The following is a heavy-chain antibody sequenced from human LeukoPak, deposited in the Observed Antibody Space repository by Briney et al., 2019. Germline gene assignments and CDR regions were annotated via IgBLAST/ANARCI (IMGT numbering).Heavy chain of an antibody. CDR2: ISWDGSEK. J-gene: IGHJ4*02. CDR1: GFTFSSYG. V-gene: IGHV3-33*01. D-gene: IGHD3-22*01. Sequence: PGRSLRLSCAASGFTFSSYGMHWVRQAPGKGLEWVAMISWDGSEKYYADSVKGRFTISRDNSKNTLDLQMNSLRAEDTSVYYCARDGPLHTSGYYFDYWGQGILVTVSS. CDR3: ARDGPLHTSGYYFDY.